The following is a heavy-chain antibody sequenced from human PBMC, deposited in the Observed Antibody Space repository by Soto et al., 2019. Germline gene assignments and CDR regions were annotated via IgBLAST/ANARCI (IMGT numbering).Heavy chain of an antibody. Sequence: EVQLVQSGAEVKKPGESLRISCKGSGYSFTVYWISWVRQMPGKGMAWMGRIDPSESYTNYIPSFQGHVSISADKSIRTAYLQWSSRKASDTAMYYCARHEGVLKNWFDPWGQGTLVTVSS. V-gene: IGHV5-10-1*01. CDR1: GYSFTVYW. D-gene: IGHD2-8*01. CDR2: IDPSESYT. CDR3: ARHEGVLKNWFDP. J-gene: IGHJ5*02.